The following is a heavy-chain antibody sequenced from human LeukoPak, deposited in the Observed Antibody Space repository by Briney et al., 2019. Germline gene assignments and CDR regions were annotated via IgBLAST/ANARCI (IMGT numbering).Heavy chain of an antibody. Sequence: GAPLQISGKGSGSSFTSYWIGGVRPLPGKGLEWMGIIYPGDSDTRYSPSFQGQVTISADKSISTAYLQWSSLKASDTAMYYCARTVLAVDTAMAIDYWGQGTLVTVSS. CDR3: ARTVLAVDTAMAIDY. J-gene: IGHJ4*02. CDR2: IYPGDSDT. D-gene: IGHD5-18*01. V-gene: IGHV5-51*01. CDR1: GSSFTSYW.